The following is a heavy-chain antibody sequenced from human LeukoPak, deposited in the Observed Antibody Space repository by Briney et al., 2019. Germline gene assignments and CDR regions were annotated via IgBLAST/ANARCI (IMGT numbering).Heavy chain of an antibody. CDR3: ARDKLSRFLEWLFPLDY. CDR2: ISAYNGNT. CDR1: GYTFTSYG. V-gene: IGHV1-18*01. D-gene: IGHD3-3*01. Sequence: ASVTVSCKASGYTFTSYGISWVRQAPGQGLEWMGWISAYNGNTNYAQKFQGRVTMTTDTSTSTAYMELRSLRSDDTAVYYCARDKLSRFLEWLFPLDYWGQGTLVTVSS. J-gene: IGHJ4*02.